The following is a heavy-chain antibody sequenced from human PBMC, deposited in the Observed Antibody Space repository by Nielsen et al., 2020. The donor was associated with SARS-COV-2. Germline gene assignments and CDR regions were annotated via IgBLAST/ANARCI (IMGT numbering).Heavy chain of an antibody. Sequence: GESLKISCAASGFTFSNAWMSWVRQAPGKGLEWVDRIKSKTDGGTTDYAAPVKGRFTISRDDSKNTLYLQMNSLKTEDTAVYYCTTGRYYYDSSGYSNDAFDIWGQGTMVTVSS. J-gene: IGHJ3*02. CDR1: GFTFSNAW. CDR2: IKSKTDGGTT. V-gene: IGHV3-15*01. D-gene: IGHD3-22*01. CDR3: TTGRYYYDSSGYSNDAFDI.